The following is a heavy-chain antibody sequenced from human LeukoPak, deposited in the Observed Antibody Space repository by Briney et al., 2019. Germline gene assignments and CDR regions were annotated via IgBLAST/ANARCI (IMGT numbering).Heavy chain of an antibody. CDR1: GGSFSGYY. J-gene: IGHJ4*02. Sequence: PSETLSLTCAVYGGSFSGYYWSWIRQPPGKGLEWIGEINHSGSTNYNPSLKSRVTISVDTSKNQFSLKLSSVTAADTAVYYCARRGSRAGPFNYWGQGTLVTVSS. CDR3: ARRGSRAGPFNY. D-gene: IGHD6-13*01. CDR2: INHSGST. V-gene: IGHV4-34*01.